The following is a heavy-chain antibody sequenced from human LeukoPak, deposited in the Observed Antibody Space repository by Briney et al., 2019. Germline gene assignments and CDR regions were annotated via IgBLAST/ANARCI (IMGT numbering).Heavy chain of an antibody. Sequence: GGSLRLSCAASGFTFSSYEMNWVRQAPGKGLEWVSYISYRSSPIHYADSVKGRFTISRDNAKNSLYLQMNSLRAEDTAVYYCARAPRVDDNWFDPWGQGTLVTVSS. CDR3: ARAPRVDDNWFDP. D-gene: IGHD5-24*01. V-gene: IGHV3-48*01. CDR1: GFTFSSYE. J-gene: IGHJ5*02. CDR2: ISYRSSPI.